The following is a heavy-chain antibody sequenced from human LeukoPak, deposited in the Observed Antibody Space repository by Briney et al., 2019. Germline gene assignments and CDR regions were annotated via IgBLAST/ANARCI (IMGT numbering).Heavy chain of an antibody. Sequence: SETLSLTCTVSGDSVSNSLYYWSWIRQPPGKGLEWIGYIYCNGGTNYNPSLKSRVTISIDTSTNQFSLRLNSMTAADTAVYYCARVLRAASWRSYDYWGQGPLVTVSS. CDR1: GDSVSNSLYY. D-gene: IGHD5-18*01. CDR2: IYCNGGT. J-gene: IGHJ4*02. CDR3: ARVLRAASWRSYDY. V-gene: IGHV4-61*01.